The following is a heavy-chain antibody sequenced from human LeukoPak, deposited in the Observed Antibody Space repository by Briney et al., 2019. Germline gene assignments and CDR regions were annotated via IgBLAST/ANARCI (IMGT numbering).Heavy chain of an antibody. Sequence: SETLSLTCTVSGGSISSGDYYWSWIRQPPGKGLEWVGYIYYSGSTYYNPSLKSRVTISVDTSKNQFSLKLSSVTAADTAVYYCARCSPTYYYDSSGYPLDYWGQGTLVTVSS. CDR2: IYYSGST. J-gene: IGHJ4*02. CDR1: GGSISSGDYY. V-gene: IGHV4-30-4*01. CDR3: ARCSPTYYYDSSGYPLDY. D-gene: IGHD3-22*01.